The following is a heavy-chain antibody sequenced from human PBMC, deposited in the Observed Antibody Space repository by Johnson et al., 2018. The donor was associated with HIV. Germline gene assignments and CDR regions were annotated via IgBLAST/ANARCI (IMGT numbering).Heavy chain of an antibody. CDR2: IRYDGSNK. D-gene: IGHD5-12*01. V-gene: IGHV3-30*02. CDR1: GFSFTKYA. Sequence: QVHLVESGGGVVQPGRSLRLSCAASGFSFTKYAMHWVRQAPGKGLEWVAFIRYDGSNKYYADSVKGRFTISRDNSRNTLYLQMNSLRPEDTAVYYCASGDDDGFWGRGTLVTVSS. J-gene: IGHJ4*03. CDR3: ASGDDDGF.